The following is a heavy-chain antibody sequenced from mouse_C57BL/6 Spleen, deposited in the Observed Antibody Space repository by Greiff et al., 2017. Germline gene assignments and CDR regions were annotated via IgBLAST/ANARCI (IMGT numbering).Heavy chain of an antibody. CDR2: IDPSDSET. V-gene: IGHV1-52*01. D-gene: IGHD1-1*01. CDR1: GYTFTSYW. Sequence: VQLQQPGAELVRPGSSVKLSCKASGYTFTSYWMHWVKQRPIQGLEWIGNIDPSDSETNYNQKFKDKATLTVDKSSSTAYMQLSSLTSEDSAVYYCARADYYGSSYFAYWGQGTLVTVSA. J-gene: IGHJ3*01. CDR3: ARADYYGSSYFAY.